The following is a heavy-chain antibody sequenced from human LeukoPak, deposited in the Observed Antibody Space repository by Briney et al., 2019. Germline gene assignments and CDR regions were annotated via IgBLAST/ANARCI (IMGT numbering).Heavy chain of an antibody. Sequence: GGSLRLSCAASGFTFSSYAMSWVRQAPGKGLEWVSAISGSGGSTYYADSVKGRFTISRDNSKNTLYLQMNSLRAEDTAVYYCAKDGHYGIAVVGHYFDYWGQGTLVTVSS. CDR1: GFTFSSYA. J-gene: IGHJ4*02. V-gene: IGHV3-23*01. D-gene: IGHD6-19*01. CDR2: ISGSGGST. CDR3: AKDGHYGIAVVGHYFDY.